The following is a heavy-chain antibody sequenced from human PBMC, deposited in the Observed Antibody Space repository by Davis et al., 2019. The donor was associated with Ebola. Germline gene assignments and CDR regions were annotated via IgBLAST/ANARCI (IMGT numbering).Heavy chain of an antibody. CDR2: IRSKAYGGTT. Sequence: GGSLRLSCTDSVITFSSYAMTWVRQAPGKGLEWVGFIRSKAYGGTTEYAASAKGRFTISRDDSKSIAYLQMNSLKTEDTAVYYCAKSGLSFGVVKYHYGMDVWGKGTTVTVSS. D-gene: IGHD3-3*01. V-gene: IGHV3-49*04. CDR1: VITFSSYA. J-gene: IGHJ6*04. CDR3: AKSGLSFGVVKYHYGMDV.